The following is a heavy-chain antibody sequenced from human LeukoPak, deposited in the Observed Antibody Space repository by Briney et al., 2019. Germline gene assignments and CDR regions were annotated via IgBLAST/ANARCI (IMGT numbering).Heavy chain of an antibody. J-gene: IGHJ4*02. CDR3: AGGYCSGGSCYSGLDY. CDR2: INHSGST. Sequence: PSETLSLTCAVYGGSFSGYYWSWIRQPPGKGLEWVGEINHSGSTNYNPSFKSRVTISVDTSKNQFSLKLSSVTAADTAEYYCAGGYCSGGSCYSGLDYWGQGTLVTVSS. D-gene: IGHD2-15*01. CDR1: GGSFSGYY. V-gene: IGHV4-34*01.